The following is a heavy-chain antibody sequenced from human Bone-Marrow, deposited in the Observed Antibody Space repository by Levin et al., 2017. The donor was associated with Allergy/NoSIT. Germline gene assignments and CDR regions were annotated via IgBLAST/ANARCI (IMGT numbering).Heavy chain of an antibody. CDR1: GGSISSGTW. D-gene: IGHD4-11*01. CDR2: IFHTGST. J-gene: IGHJ4*02. V-gene: IGHV4-4*02. Sequence: SETLSLTCAVSGGSISSGTWWSWVRQPPGKRLEWIGEIFHTGSTNYNPSLKSRITISVDKSQNQFSLKVTSMTAADTAIYYCARNGYYSIDHWGQGTLVTVSS. CDR3: ARNGYYSIDH.